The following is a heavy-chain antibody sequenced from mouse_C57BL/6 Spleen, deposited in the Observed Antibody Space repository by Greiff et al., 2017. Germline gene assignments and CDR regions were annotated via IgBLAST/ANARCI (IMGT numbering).Heavy chain of an antibody. CDR2: IRSKSNNYAT. CDR1: GFSFNTYA. D-gene: IGHD2-1*01. Sequence: EVQLVESGGGLVQPKGSLKLSCAASGFSFNTYAMNWVRQAPGKGLEWVARIRSKSNNYATYYADSVKDRFTISRDDSESMLYLQMNNLKTEDTAMYYCVRRGYYGNYVGDYYAMDYWGQGTSVTVSS. V-gene: IGHV10-1*01. J-gene: IGHJ4*01. CDR3: VRRGYYGNYVGDYYAMDY.